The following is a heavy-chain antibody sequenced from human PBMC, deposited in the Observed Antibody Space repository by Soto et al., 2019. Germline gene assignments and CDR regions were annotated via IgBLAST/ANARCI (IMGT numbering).Heavy chain of an antibody. V-gene: IGHV3-7*01. CDR1: GFMFSSYW. CDR2: IKQDGSEK. Sequence: AQLVESGGGLVQPGGSLRVSCAASGFMFSSYWMNWVRQAPGKGLEWVANIKQDGSEKYYVDSVKGRFTISRDNAKNSLYLQMNGLRAEDTAVYYCATSRTFDYWGQGALVTVSS. D-gene: IGHD6-13*01. J-gene: IGHJ4*02. CDR3: ATSRTFDY.